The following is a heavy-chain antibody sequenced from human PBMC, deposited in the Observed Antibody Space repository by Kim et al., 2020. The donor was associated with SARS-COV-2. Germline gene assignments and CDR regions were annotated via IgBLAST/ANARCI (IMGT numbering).Heavy chain of an antibody. CDR3: ARASSSSWYRANPGFDY. J-gene: IGHJ4*02. D-gene: IGHD6-13*01. V-gene: IGHV3-21*01. Sequence: VKGRFTISRDNAKNSLYLQMNGRRAEDTAVYYCARASSSSWYRANPGFDYWGQGTLVTVSS.